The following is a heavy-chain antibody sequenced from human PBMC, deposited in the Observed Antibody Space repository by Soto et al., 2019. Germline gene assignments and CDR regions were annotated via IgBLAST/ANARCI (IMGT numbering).Heavy chain of an antibody. Sequence: SETLSLTCTVSGGSISSYSRSWIRQPAGKGLEWIGRIYTSGSTNYNPSLKSRVTMSVDKTKNQFSLKLSTVITANTAVYYCGRKGEWEVVSCLEFDHDDSCMDFWGQGTMVTVSS. D-gene: IGHD1-26*01. J-gene: IGHJ6*02. CDR2: IYTSGST. V-gene: IGHV4-4*07. CDR1: GGSISSYS. CDR3: GRKGEWEVVSCLEFDHDDSCMDF.